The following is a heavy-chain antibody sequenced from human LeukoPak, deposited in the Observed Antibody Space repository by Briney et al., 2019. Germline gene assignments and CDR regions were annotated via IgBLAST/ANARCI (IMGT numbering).Heavy chain of an antibody. Sequence: SETLSLTCTVSGGSISSSSYYWGWIRQPPGKGLEWIGSIYYSGSTYYNPSLKSRVTISVDTSKNQFSLKLSSVTAADTAVYYCARLPMGCTNGVCYTYAFDIWGQGTMVTVSS. CDR1: GGSISSSSYY. J-gene: IGHJ3*02. V-gene: IGHV4-39*01. CDR3: ARLPMGCTNGVCYTYAFDI. D-gene: IGHD2-8*01. CDR2: IYYSGST.